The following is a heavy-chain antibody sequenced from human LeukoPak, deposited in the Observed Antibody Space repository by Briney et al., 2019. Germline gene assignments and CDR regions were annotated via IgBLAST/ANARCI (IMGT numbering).Heavy chain of an antibody. V-gene: IGHV3-23*01. J-gene: IGHJ4*02. CDR2: TSGSGGST. CDR1: GFTFSSYA. D-gene: IGHD3-22*01. Sequence: GGSLRLSCAASGFTFSSYAMSWVRQAPGKGLEWVSATSGSGGSTYYADSVKGRFTISRDNSKNTLYLQMNSLRAEDTAVYYCAKERSGYYDSSGPPGYWGQGTLVTVSS. CDR3: AKERSGYYDSSGPPGY.